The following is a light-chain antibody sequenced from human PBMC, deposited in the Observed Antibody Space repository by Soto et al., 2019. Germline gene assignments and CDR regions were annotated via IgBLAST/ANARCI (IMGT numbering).Light chain of an antibody. CDR1: QTVRNNY. V-gene: IGKV3-20*01. Sequence: EFVFRQSRGTLSLSPGESATLSCRASQTVRNNYLAWYQQKPGQAPRLLIYDASSRATGIPDRFSGRGSGTDFTLTISILETEDLAVYDCQQFSSYPLTLGEG. J-gene: IGKJ4*01. CDR2: DAS. CDR3: QQFSSYPLT.